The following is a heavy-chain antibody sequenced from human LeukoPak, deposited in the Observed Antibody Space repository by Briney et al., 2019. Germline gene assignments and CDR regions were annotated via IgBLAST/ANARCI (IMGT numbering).Heavy chain of an antibody. D-gene: IGHD1-26*01. CDR3: ARVRRTALGEPFDY. Sequence: ASVKVSCKASGYTFTRYYMHWVRQAPGHGLEWMGWINPNSGGTNYAQKFQGRVTMTRDTSISTAYMELSRLKSDDTALYYCARVRRTALGEPFDYWGQGTLVTVSS. V-gene: IGHV1-2*02. CDR1: GYTFTRYY. J-gene: IGHJ4*02. CDR2: INPNSGGT.